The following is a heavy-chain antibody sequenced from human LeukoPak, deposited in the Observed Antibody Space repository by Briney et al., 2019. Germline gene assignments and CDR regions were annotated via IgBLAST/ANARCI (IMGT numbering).Heavy chain of an antibody. J-gene: IGHJ5*02. Sequence: GGSLRLSCAASGFTFSSYSMNWVRQAPGKGLEWVSSISSSSSYIYYADSVKGRFTISRDNAKNPLYLQMNSLRAEDTAVYYCARDLYDSSGYYPAWFDPWGQGTLVTVSS. CDR2: ISSSSSYI. CDR1: GFTFSSYS. CDR3: ARDLYDSSGYYPAWFDP. D-gene: IGHD3-22*01. V-gene: IGHV3-21*01.